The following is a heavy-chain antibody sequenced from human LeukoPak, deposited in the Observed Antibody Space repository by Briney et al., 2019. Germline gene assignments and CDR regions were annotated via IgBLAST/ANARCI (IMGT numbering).Heavy chain of an antibody. CDR3: ATKVAGTSHFSY. J-gene: IGHJ4*02. CDR1: GFTFSSYE. CDR2: ISSSGSTK. Sequence: GGSLRLSCAASGFTFSSYEMNWVRQAPGKGLEWVSYISSSGSTKNYADSVKGRFTISRDNAKKSLYLQMNSLRVEDTAVYYCATKVAGTSHFSYWGQGTRVAVSS. V-gene: IGHV3-48*03. D-gene: IGHD6-19*01.